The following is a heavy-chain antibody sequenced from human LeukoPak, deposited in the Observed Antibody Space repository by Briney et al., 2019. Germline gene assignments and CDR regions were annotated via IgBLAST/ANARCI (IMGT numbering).Heavy chain of an antibody. J-gene: IGHJ4*02. Sequence: GGSLRLSCAASGFTFSDYYMSWSRQAPGKGLEWVSYISSGSTIYYADSVKGRFTISRDNAKNSLYLQMNSLRAEDTAVYYCARDPLRGIAVAGHEDYWGQGTLVTVSS. D-gene: IGHD6-19*01. CDR1: GFTFSDYY. V-gene: IGHV3-11*04. CDR2: ISSGSTI. CDR3: ARDPLRGIAVAGHEDY.